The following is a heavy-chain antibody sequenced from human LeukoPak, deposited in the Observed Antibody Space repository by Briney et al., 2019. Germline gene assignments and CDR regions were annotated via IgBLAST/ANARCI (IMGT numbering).Heavy chain of an antibody. D-gene: IGHD3-3*01. V-gene: IGHV4-59*01. CDR3: ARGVVYYYYGMDV. Sequence: SETLSLTCTVSGGSICSYYWSWIRQPPGKGLEWIGYIYYSGSTNYNPSLKSRVTISVDTSKNQFSLKLSSVTAADTAVYYCARGVVYYYYGMDVWGQGTTVTVSS. CDR2: IYYSGST. CDR1: GGSICSYY. J-gene: IGHJ6*02.